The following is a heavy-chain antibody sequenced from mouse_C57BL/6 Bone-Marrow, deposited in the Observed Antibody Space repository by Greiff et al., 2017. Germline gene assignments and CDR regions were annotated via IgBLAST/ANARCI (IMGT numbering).Heavy chain of an antibody. D-gene: IGHD1-1*01. CDR1: GYTFTSYG. J-gene: IGHJ1*03. CDR2: IYPRSCNT. V-gene: IGHV1-81*01. Sequence: VQLQQPGAELARPGASVKMSCKASGYTFTSYGISWVKQRTGQGLEWIGEIYPRSCNTYYNEKFKGKATLTADKSTSTAYMELRSLTSAYSAVSFCASPYCSSYCYFDVWCTGTTVTVSS. CDR3: ASPYCSSYCYFDV.